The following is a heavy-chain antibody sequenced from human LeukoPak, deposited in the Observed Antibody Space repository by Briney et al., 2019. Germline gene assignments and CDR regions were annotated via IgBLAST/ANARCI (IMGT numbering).Heavy chain of an antibody. CDR1: VYIYEEC. CDR2: ISRGTT. D-gene: IGHD2-15*01. J-gene: IGHJ4*02. CDR3: SRGSGRLSDY. V-gene: IGHV3-49*04. Sequence: GGSLTLFCTPSVYIYEECHELGPRDSRGEAVERIGFISRGTTEYAASVKGRFTISRDDSTSIAYLQMNSLTAEDTAVYYCSRGSGRLSDYWGQGRLVTVSS.